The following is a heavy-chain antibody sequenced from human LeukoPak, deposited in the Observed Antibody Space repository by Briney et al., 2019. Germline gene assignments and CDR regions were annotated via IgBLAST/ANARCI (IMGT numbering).Heavy chain of an antibody. D-gene: IGHD6-19*01. CDR1: GFTLSSYG. V-gene: IGHV3-33*06. CDR2: IWYDGSNK. Sequence: GGSLRLSCAASGFTLSSYGMHWVRPAPGKGLEWVAVIWYDGSNKYYADSVKGRFTISRDNSKNTLYVEINSLRAEDTAVYYCAKDEALIAVAGLDYWGQGTLVTVSS. CDR3: AKDEALIAVAGLDY. J-gene: IGHJ4*02.